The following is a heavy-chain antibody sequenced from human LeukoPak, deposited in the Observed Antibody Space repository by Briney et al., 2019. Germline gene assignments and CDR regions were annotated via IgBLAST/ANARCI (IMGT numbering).Heavy chain of an antibody. CDR3: AKFAGKGYFDY. CDR1: AFTFNTYA. J-gene: IGHJ4*02. Sequence: PGRLLILICAACAFTFNTYAMNWVGRAPAKGREEVAIISKDGSNEHYADSVKGRFTVSRDNSKNTLYMQMNSLRVEDTAVYYCAKFAGKGYFDYWGQGTLVTVSP. V-gene: IGHV3-30*18. D-gene: IGHD3-16*01. CDR2: ISKDGSNE.